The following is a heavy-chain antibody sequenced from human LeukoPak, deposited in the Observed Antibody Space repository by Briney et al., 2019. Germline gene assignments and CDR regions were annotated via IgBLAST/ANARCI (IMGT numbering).Heavy chain of an antibody. J-gene: IGHJ3*02. Sequence: ASVKVSCKASGYTFTGYYMHWVRQAPGQGLEWMGWINPNSGSTNYAQKFQGRVTMTRDTSISTAYMELSRLRSDDTAVYYCASPIYYYGSGTQLGAFDIWGQGTMVTVSS. V-gene: IGHV1-2*02. CDR2: INPNSGST. CDR3: ASPIYYYGSGTQLGAFDI. CDR1: GYTFTGYY. D-gene: IGHD3-10*01.